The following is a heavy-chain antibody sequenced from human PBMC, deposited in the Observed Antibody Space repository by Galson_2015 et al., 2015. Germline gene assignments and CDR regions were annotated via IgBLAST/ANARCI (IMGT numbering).Heavy chain of an antibody. CDR2: IYPGDSDT. CDR1: GYSFTSYW. Sequence: QSGAEVKKPGESLKISCKGSGYSFTSYWIGWVRQMPGKGLEWMGIIYPGDSDTRYSPSFQGQVTISADKSISTAYLQWSSLKASDTAMYYCARHLRVRGVPEYYYGMDVWGQGTTVTVSS. D-gene: IGHD3-10*01. J-gene: IGHJ6*02. V-gene: IGHV5-51*01. CDR3: ARHLRVRGVPEYYYGMDV.